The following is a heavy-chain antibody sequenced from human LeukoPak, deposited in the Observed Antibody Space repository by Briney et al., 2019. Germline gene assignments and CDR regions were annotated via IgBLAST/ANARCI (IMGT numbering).Heavy chain of an antibody. CDR2: ISAYNGNT. CDR1: GYTFTSYG. Sequence: ASVKVSCKASGYTFTSYGISWVRQAPGQGLEWMGWISAYNGNTNYAQKLQGRVTMTTDTSASTAYMELTRLRSDDTAVYFCARGSDYDDYFYMDFWGKGTTVTVSS. J-gene: IGHJ6*03. V-gene: IGHV1-18*01. CDR3: ARGSDYDDYFYMDF.